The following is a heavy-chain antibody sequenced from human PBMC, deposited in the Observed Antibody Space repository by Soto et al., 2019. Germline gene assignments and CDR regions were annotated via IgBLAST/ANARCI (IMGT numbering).Heavy chain of an antibody. Sequence: GGSLRLSCAASGFTFISYAIIFFRHSPFKWLEWVSAISGSGGSTYYADSVKGRFTISRDNSKNTLYLQMNSLRAEDTAVYYCAKTKRGPYDFWSTPFDYWGQGTLVTVSS. CDR1: GFTFISYA. V-gene: IGHV3-23*01. CDR3: AKTKRGPYDFWSTPFDY. D-gene: IGHD3-3*01. J-gene: IGHJ4*02. CDR2: ISGSGGST.